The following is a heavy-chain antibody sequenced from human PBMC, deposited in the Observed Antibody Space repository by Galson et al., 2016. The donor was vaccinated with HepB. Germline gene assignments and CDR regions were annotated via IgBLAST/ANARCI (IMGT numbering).Heavy chain of an antibody. Sequence: SLRLSCAASGFTFSDFGMHWVRQAPGKGLEWVAVIAYDGNEIHYADSVRGRFTISRDNSKNTLSLQMNSLSAEDTALYYCAKEEHTTGWTYGDFWGQGTLVTVSS. V-gene: IGHV3-30*18. CDR1: GFTFSDFG. CDR3: AKEEHTTGWTYGDF. J-gene: IGHJ4*02. D-gene: IGHD1-7*01. CDR2: IAYDGNEI.